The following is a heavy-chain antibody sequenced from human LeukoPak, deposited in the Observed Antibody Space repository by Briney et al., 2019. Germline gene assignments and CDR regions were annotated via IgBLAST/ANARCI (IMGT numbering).Heavy chain of an antibody. D-gene: IGHD5-18*01. CDR3: ARAPGDRGYSYGPHHYFDC. V-gene: IGHV4-34*01. Sequence: SETLSLTCAVYGGSFSGYYWSWIRQPPGKGLEWIGEINHSGSTNYNPSLKSRVTISVDTSKNQFSLKLSSVTAADTAVYYCARAPGDRGYSYGPHHYFDCWGQGTLVTVSS. J-gene: IGHJ4*02. CDR2: INHSGST. CDR1: GGSFSGYY.